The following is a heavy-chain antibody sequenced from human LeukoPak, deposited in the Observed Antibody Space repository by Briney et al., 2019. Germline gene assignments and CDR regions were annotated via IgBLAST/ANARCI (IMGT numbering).Heavy chain of an antibody. D-gene: IGHD3-10*01. CDR2: ISYGGSNK. V-gene: IGHV3-30*03. J-gene: IGHJ4*02. CDR1: GFTFSSYG. Sequence: GRSLRLSCAASGFTFSSYGMHWVRQAPGKGLEWVAVISYGGSNKYYADSVKGRFTISRDNSKNTLYLQMNSLRADDTAVYYCASWVPDRGFDYWGQGTLVTVSS. CDR3: ASWVPDRGFDY.